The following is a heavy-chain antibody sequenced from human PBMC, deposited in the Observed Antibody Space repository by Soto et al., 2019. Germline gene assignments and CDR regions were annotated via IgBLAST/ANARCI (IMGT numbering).Heavy chain of an antibody. Sequence: GGSLRLSCVASGFTFSSYGMHWVRQAPGKGLEWVAIISYDGSNTYYADSVKGRFTISRDNSKNTLYLQMNSLRAEDTSVYYCAKEGGLSGSYYISSSYYFDYWGQGTLVTVS. CDR3: AKEGGLSGSYYISSSYYFDY. V-gene: IGHV3-30*18. CDR2: ISYDGSNT. CDR1: GFTFSSYG. J-gene: IGHJ4*02. D-gene: IGHD1-26*01.